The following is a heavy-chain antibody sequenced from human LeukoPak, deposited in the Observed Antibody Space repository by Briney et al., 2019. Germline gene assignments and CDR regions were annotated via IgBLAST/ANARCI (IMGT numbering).Heavy chain of an antibody. Sequence: SETLSLTCTVSGGSISSSSYYWGWIRQPPGKGLEWIGSIYYSGSTYYNPSLKSRVTISVDTSKNQFSLKLSSVTAADTAVYYCARDQNSGSRIRNDAFDIWGQGTMVTVSS. V-gene: IGHV4-39*07. CDR2: IYYSGST. CDR1: GGSISSSSYY. CDR3: ARDQNSGSRIRNDAFDI. J-gene: IGHJ3*02. D-gene: IGHD1-26*01.